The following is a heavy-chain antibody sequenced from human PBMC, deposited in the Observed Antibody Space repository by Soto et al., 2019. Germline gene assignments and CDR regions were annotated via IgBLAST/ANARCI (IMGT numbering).Heavy chain of an antibody. Sequence: QITLNESGPALVKPTQTLTLTCTFSGFSLTTSGVGVHWLRQPPGKALEWLAVMYGDDDKRYNPSLETRLTITKHTSKNQVVLTMANMDPLDTATYYCAHNPSYNTNWYLRDDWFDPWGQGTLVTVSS. D-gene: IGHD6-13*01. V-gene: IGHV2-5*02. CDR1: GFSLTTSGVG. CDR2: MYGDDDK. CDR3: AHNPSYNTNWYLRDDWFDP. J-gene: IGHJ5*02.